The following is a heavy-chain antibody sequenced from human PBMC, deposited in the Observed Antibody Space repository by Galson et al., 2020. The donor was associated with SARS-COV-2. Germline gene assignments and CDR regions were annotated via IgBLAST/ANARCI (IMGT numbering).Heavy chain of an antibody. D-gene: IGHD6-19*01. CDR1: GGSISTYY. CDR2: IYSSGST. V-gene: IGHV4-59*13. CDR3: ARGGGQWLDGGYFQY. Sequence: SETLSLTCTVSGGSISTYYWSWIRQPPGKGLEWIGYIYSSGSTHYTPSLTRRVTISVATSKNQYSLKLSSVTAAAAAVYYWARGGGQWLDGGYFQYWGQGTLVTVSS. J-gene: IGHJ1*01.